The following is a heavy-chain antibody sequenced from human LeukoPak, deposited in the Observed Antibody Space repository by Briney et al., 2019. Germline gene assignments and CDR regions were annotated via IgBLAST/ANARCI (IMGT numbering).Heavy chain of an antibody. J-gene: IGHJ4*02. CDR2: IIPILGIA. Sequence: ASVKVSCKASGGTFSSYAISWVRPAPGQGLAWMGRIIPILGIANYAQKFQGRVTITADKSTSTAYMELSSLRSEDTAVYYCARDLQTYYDFWSGSEVDYWGQGTLVTVSS. D-gene: IGHD3-3*01. CDR1: GGTFSSYA. CDR3: ARDLQTYYDFWSGSEVDY. V-gene: IGHV1-69*04.